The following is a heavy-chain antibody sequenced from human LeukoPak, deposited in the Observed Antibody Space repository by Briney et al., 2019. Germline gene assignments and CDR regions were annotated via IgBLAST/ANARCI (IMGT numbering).Heavy chain of an antibody. D-gene: IGHD2-2*03. CDR3: AKDHHPGYYPTNFDY. J-gene: IGHJ4*02. Sequence: GGSLRLSCAASGFTFSSYAMHWVRQAPGKGLEWVAVISYDGSNKYYADSVKGRFTISRDNSKNTLYLQMNSLRAEDTAIYYCAKDHHPGYYPTNFDYWGQGTLVTVSS. CDR2: ISYDGSNK. V-gene: IGHV3-30-3*01. CDR1: GFTFSSYA.